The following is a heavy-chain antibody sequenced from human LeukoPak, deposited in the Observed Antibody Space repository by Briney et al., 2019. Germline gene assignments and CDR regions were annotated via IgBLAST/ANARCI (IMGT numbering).Heavy chain of an antibody. CDR1: GGSLSGYY. D-gene: IGHD6-19*01. Sequence: SETLSLTCAVYGGSLSGYYWSWIRQPPGKGLEWIGEINHSGSTNYNPSLKSRVTISVDTSKNQFSLKLSSVTAADTAVYYCACFSSGYYYFDYWGQGTLVTVSS. J-gene: IGHJ4*02. CDR3: ACFSSGYYYFDY. V-gene: IGHV4-34*01. CDR2: INHSGST.